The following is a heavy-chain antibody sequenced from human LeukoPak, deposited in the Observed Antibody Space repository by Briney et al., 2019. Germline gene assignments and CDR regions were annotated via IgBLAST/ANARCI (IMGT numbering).Heavy chain of an antibody. Sequence: SETLSLTCTVSGGSISSYYWSWIRQPPGKGLEWIGYIYYSGSTNYNPSLKSRVTISVDTSKNQFSLKLSSVTAADTAVYYCARGGYSYGPFNYWGQGTQVTVSS. V-gene: IGHV4-59*01. CDR3: ARGGYSYGPFNY. J-gene: IGHJ4*02. CDR1: GGSISSYY. D-gene: IGHD5-18*01. CDR2: IYYSGST.